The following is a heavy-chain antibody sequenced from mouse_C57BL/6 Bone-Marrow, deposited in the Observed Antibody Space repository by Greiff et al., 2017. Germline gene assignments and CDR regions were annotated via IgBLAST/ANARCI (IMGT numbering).Heavy chain of an antibody. V-gene: IGHV5-4*03. CDR1: GFTFSSYA. J-gene: IGHJ2*01. CDR3: ARALGNDFDY. D-gene: IGHD4-1*01. Sequence: EVKLVESGGGLVKPGGSLKLSCAASGFTFSSYAMSWVRQTPEKRLEWVATISDGGSYTYYPDNVKGRFTISRDNAKNNLYLQMSHLKSEDTAMYYCARALGNDFDYWGQGTTLTVSS. CDR2: ISDGGSYT.